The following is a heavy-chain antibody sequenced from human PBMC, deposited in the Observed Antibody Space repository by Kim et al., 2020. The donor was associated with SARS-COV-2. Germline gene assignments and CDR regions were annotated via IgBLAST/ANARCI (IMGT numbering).Heavy chain of an antibody. D-gene: IGHD3-10*01. V-gene: IGHV5-51*01. CDR1: GYSFTSYW. CDR3: ARQFGRDYYYYGMDV. CDR2: IYPGDSDT. Sequence: GESLKISCKGSGYSFTSYWIGWVRQMPGKGLEWMGIIYPGDSDTRYSPSFQGQVTISADKSISTAYLQWSSLKASDTAMYYCARQFGRDYYYYGMDVWGQGTTVTVSS. J-gene: IGHJ6*02.